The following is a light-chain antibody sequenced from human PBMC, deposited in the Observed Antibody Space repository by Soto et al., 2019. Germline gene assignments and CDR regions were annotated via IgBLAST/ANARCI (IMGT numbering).Light chain of an antibody. Sequence: IVLTQSPGTLSLSPGEGATLSCRASQSIGGNFLAWYQQRRGQAPRLLIYAASDRATGIPGRFSGSGSGTDFTLIISSLEPEDFAFYYCQQGNTWPWTFGQGTKVDIK. V-gene: IGKV3D-20*02. CDR3: QQGNTWPWT. J-gene: IGKJ1*01. CDR1: QSIGGNF. CDR2: AAS.